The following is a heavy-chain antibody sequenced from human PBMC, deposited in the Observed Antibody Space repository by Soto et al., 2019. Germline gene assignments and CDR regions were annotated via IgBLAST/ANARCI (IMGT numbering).Heavy chain of an antibody. V-gene: IGHV4-31*03. CDR3: ATNHDDISGRTPLLFDS. J-gene: IGHJ4*02. D-gene: IGHD3-22*01. Sequence: QVQLQESGPGLVKPSQTLSLTCTVSGDSIGIGGYYWDWIRQHPGKGPEWIGYIHYSGNTYYNPSLKSRLTISLDTSKNQFSLHLSSVTAADTAVYYCATNHDDISGRTPLLFDSWGQGTLVTVSS. CDR1: GDSIGIGGYY. CDR2: IHYSGNT.